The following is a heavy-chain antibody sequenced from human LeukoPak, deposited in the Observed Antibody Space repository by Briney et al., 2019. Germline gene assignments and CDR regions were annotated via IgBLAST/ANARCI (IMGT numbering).Heavy chain of an antibody. CDR2: ISYDGSNK. Sequence: GGSLRLSCAASGFTFSSYAMHWVRQAPGKGLEWVAVISYDGSNKYYADSVKGRFTISRDNSKNTLYLQMNSLRAEDTAVYYCARDVSYDFWSGYYSWYFDYWGQGTLVTVSS. CDR1: GFTFSSYA. D-gene: IGHD3-3*01. CDR3: ARDVSYDFWSGYYSWYFDY. J-gene: IGHJ4*02. V-gene: IGHV3-30*04.